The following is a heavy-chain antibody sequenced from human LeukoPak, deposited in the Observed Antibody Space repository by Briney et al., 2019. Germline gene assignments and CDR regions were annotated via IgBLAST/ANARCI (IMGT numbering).Heavy chain of an antibody. CDR1: GFTFSSYE. CDR2: ISSSSSTI. V-gene: IGHV3-48*01. J-gene: IGHJ6*03. Sequence: GGSLRLSCEASGFTFSSYEMNWVRQAPGKGLEWISYISSSSSTIYYADSVKGRFTITRDNAKNSLYLQMNSLRAEDTAVYYCANSNYYYMDVWGKGTTVAVSS. CDR3: ANSNYYYMDV. D-gene: IGHD4-11*01.